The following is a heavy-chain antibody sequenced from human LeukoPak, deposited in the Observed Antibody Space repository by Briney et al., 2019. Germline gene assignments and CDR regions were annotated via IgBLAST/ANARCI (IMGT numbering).Heavy chain of an antibody. D-gene: IGHD6-13*01. V-gene: IGHV3-74*01. CDR3: AILAAAGTADY. Sequence: GGSLRLSCAASRFTFSSYWMHWVRQTPGKGLVWVSRINSDGSSTSYADSVKGRFTISRDNAKNTLSLQMNSLRAEDTAFYYCAILAAAGTADYWGQGTLVTVSS. J-gene: IGHJ4*02. CDR1: RFTFSSYW. CDR2: INSDGSST.